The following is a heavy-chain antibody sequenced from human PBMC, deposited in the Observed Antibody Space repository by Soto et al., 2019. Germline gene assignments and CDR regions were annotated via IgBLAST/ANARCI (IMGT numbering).Heavy chain of an antibody. CDR3: AGDLSSITIFSAYGMDV. CDR1: GFTFSSYA. CDR2: ISYDGSNK. J-gene: IGHJ6*02. Sequence: GGSLRLSCAASGFTFSSYAMHWVRQAQGKGLEWVAVISYDGSNKYYADSVKGRFTISRDNSRNTLYLQVNSLRAEDTAVYYCAGDLSSITIFSAYGMDVWGQGTTVTVSS. V-gene: IGHV3-30-3*01. D-gene: IGHD3-3*01.